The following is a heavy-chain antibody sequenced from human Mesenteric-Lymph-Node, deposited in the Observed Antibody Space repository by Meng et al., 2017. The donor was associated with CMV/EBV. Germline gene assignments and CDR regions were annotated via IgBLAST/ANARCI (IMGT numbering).Heavy chain of an antibody. CDR2: IYYSGST. V-gene: IGHV4-59*01. D-gene: IGHD1-26*01. CDR1: NGSINHYF. Sequence: SETLSLTCTVSNGSINHYFWNWIRQPPGKGLECIGYIYYSGSTNYNPSLKSRVTISVDTSKNQFSLRLSSVTAADTAVYYCARGGSYYDYWGQGTLVTVSS. J-gene: IGHJ4*02. CDR3: ARGGSYYDY.